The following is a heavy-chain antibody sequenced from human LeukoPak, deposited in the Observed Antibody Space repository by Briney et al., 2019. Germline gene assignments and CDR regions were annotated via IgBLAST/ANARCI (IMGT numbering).Heavy chain of an antibody. V-gene: IGHV4-59*01. D-gene: IGHD4-17*01. CDR2: IYYSGST. CDR3: AREWAVTTTNLVAFDI. CDR1: GGSISSYY. Sequence: SETLSLTCTVSGGSISSYYWSWLRQPPGKGLEWIGYIYYSGSTNYNPSLKSRVTISVDTSKNQFSLKLSSVTAADTAVYYCAREWAVTTTNLVAFDIWGQGTMVTVSS. J-gene: IGHJ3*02.